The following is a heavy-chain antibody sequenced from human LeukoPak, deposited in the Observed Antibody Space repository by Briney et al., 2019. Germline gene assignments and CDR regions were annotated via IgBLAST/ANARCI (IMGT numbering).Heavy chain of an antibody. Sequence: ASVKVSCKASGYTFTSYYMHWVRQAPGQGLEWMGTINPSGGSTSYAQKFQGRVTMTRDTSTSTVYMELSSLRSEDTAVYYCARDRGLRFLEWSNDYWGQGTLVTVSS. D-gene: IGHD3-3*01. J-gene: IGHJ4*02. CDR1: GYTFTSYY. CDR3: ARDRGLRFLEWSNDY. V-gene: IGHV1-46*01. CDR2: INPSGGST.